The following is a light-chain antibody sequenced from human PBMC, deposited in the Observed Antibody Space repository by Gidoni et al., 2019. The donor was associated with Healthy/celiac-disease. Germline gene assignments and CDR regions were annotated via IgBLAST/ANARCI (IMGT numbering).Light chain of an antibody. Sequence: EFVLTQSSGTLSLSPGERATLSCRASQSVSSSYLAWYQQKPGQAPRLLIYGASSRATGIPDRFSGSGSGTDFTLTISRLEPEDFAVYYCQQYGSSPPFTFGPGTKVDIK. CDR3: QQYGSSPPFT. CDR1: QSVSSSY. J-gene: IGKJ3*01. CDR2: GAS. V-gene: IGKV3-20*01.